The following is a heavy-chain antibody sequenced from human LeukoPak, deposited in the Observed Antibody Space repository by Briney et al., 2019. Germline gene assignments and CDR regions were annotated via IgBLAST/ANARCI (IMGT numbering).Heavy chain of an antibody. CDR1: GFTFSSYA. Sequence: GGSLRLSCAASGFTFSSYAMGWVRQAPGKGLEWVSAISGSGGSTYYADSVKGRFTISRDNSKNTLYLQMNSLRAEDTAVYYCAKEPSVEDWYVAGYYFDYWGQGTLVTVSS. V-gene: IGHV3-23*01. CDR3: AKEPSVEDWYVAGYYFDY. CDR2: ISGSGGST. J-gene: IGHJ4*02. D-gene: IGHD3/OR15-3a*01.